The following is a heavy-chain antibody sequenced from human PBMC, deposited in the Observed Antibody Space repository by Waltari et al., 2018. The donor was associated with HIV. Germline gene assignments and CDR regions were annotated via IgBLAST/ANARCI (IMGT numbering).Heavy chain of an antibody. V-gene: IGHV1-2*02. CDR2: INPKSDGT. D-gene: IGHD6-19*01. CDR3: ARDRIAVTGSYYYGMDV. J-gene: IGHJ6*02. CDR1: GYTFTGYS. Sequence: QVQLVQSGAEVKKPGASVKVSCQASGYTFTGYSMPGVRQAPGQGLEWMGWINPKSDGTNYAQKFQGRVTMTRDTSTSTAYMELSRLRSDDTALYYCARDRIAVTGSYYYGMDVWGQGTTVTVSS.